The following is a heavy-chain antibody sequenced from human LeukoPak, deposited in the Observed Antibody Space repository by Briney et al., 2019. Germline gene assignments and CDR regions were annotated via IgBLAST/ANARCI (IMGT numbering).Heavy chain of an antibody. J-gene: IGHJ4*02. Sequence: AGGSLRLSCEGSGFSFNGYAMSWVRQAPGKGLEWVAVTGGSDDNTHYADSVKGRFSISRDTSENRLFLQMNSLRPDDSALYYCTKDLMTGFSSGWYLAYWDQGTLVTVSS. V-gene: IGHV3-23*01. CDR1: GFSFNGYA. CDR3: TKDLMTGFSSGWYLAY. D-gene: IGHD6-19*01. CDR2: TGGSDDNT.